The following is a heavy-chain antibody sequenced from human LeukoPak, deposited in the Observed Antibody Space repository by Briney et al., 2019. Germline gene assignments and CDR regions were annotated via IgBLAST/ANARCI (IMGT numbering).Heavy chain of an antibody. CDR1: GFTFSSYW. D-gene: IGHD2-21*02. CDR3: ARAGSSGGWLTYCGGDCYSFDY. J-gene: IGHJ4*02. CDR2: LNSDGSTT. Sequence: SGGSLRLSCTASGFTFSSYWMNWVRQAPGKGLVWVSRLNSDGSTTSYADSVKGRFTISRHNAKNTLYLQMNSLTVEDTAVYYCARAGSSGGWLTYCGGDCYSFDYWGQGAVDAVSS. V-gene: IGHV3-74*01.